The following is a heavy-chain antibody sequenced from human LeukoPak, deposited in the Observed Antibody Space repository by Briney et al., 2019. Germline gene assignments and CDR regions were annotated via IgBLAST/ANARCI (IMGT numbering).Heavy chain of an antibody. CDR1: GGSISSSSYY. V-gene: IGHV4-39*01. J-gene: IGHJ3*02. Sequence: SETLSLTCTVSGGSISSSSYYWGWIRQPPGKGLEWIGSIYYSGSTYYNPSLKSRVTISVDTSKNQFSLKLSSVTAADTAVYYCARFIVVVPAAGGDAFDIWGQGTMVTVSS. CDR3: ARFIVVVPAAGGDAFDI. CDR2: IYYSGST. D-gene: IGHD2-2*01.